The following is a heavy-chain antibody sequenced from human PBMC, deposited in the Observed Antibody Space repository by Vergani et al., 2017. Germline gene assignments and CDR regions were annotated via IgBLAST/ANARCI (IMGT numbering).Heavy chain of an antibody. CDR3: AKEDWNDVFDY. D-gene: IGHD1-1*01. V-gene: IGHV1-69*04. CDR2: IIPILGIA. Sequence: QVQLVQSGAEVKKPGSSVKVSCKASGGTFSSYAISWVRQAPGQGLEWMGRIIPILGIANYAQKFQGRVTITADKSTSTAYMELSSLRSEDTAVYYCAKEDWNDVFDYWGQGTLVTVSS. CDR1: GGTFSSYA. J-gene: IGHJ4*02.